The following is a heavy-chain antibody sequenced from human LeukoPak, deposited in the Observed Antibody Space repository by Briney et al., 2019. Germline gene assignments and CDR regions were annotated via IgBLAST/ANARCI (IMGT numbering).Heavy chain of an antibody. D-gene: IGHD4-11*01. J-gene: IGHJ3*02. CDR1: GLSVSSNY. Sequence: PGGSLRLSCAASGLSVSSNYMSWVRQAPGMGLEWVSVIYSGGRTYYADSVKGRFTISRDNSKNTLYLQMISLRAEDTAVYYCARVLGGSNPDAFDMWGQGTRVTVSS. V-gene: IGHV3-53*01. CDR2: IYSGGRT. CDR3: ARVLGGSNPDAFDM.